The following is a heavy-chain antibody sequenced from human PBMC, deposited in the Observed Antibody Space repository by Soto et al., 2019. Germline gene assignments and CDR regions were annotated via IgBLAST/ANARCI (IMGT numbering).Heavy chain of an antibody. CDR1: GGSISSYY. J-gene: IGHJ6*02. D-gene: IGHD2-15*01. V-gene: IGHV4-59*01. CDR2: IYYSGST. Sequence: SETLSLTCTVSGGSISSYYWSWIRQPPGKGLEWIGYIYYSGSTNYNPSLKSRVTISVDTSKNQFSLKLSSVTAADTAVYYCARVKGILGYCSGGSCYGSGQKYYYYGMDVWGQGTTVTVSS. CDR3: ARVKGILGYCSGGSCYGSGQKYYYYGMDV.